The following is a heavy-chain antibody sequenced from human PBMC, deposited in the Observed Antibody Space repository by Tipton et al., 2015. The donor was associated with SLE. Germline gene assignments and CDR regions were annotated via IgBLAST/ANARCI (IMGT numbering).Heavy chain of an antibody. CDR2: MYNSGSS. Sequence: TLSLTCTVSGGSISTYYWNWCRQPPGKGLDWIGCMYNSGSSNYNPSLKSRVTISGDTSKNQFSLKLRSVTAADTAVYYCARERAYGSSSGPRSYGMDVWGQGTTVTVSS. J-gene: IGHJ6*02. CDR1: GGSISTYY. CDR3: ARERAYGSSSGPRSYGMDV. D-gene: IGHD3-22*01. V-gene: IGHV4-59*01.